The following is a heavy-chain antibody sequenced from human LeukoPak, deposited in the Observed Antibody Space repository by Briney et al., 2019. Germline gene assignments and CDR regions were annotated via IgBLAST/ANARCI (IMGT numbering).Heavy chain of an antibody. CDR1: GGTFSSYA. D-gene: IGHD3-22*01. Sequence: ASVKVSCKASGGTFSSYAISWVRQAPGQGLEWMGGIIPIFGTANYAQKFQGRVTITADESTSTAYMELSSLRSEDTAVYYCARDQTDDSSGYYKLDYWGQGTLVTVSS. J-gene: IGHJ4*02. V-gene: IGHV1-69*13. CDR2: IIPIFGTA. CDR3: ARDQTDDSSGYYKLDY.